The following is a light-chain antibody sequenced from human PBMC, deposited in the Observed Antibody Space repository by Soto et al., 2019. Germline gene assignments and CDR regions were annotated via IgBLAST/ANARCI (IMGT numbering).Light chain of an antibody. V-gene: IGKV1-39*01. CDR2: AAS. CDR3: QQSYSVLLT. Sequence: DIQMTQSPSSLSASVGDRVTITCRASQNISSFLNWYQQKPGKAPELLISAASSLQSGVPSRFSGSGSGTDFTLTIGSLQPEDFATYYCQQSYSVLLTFGVGTKVDIK. CDR1: QNISSF. J-gene: IGKJ4*01.